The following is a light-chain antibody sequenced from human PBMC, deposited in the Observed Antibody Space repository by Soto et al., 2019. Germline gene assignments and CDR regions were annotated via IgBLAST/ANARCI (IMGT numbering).Light chain of an antibody. CDR1: QRISSY. V-gene: IGKV1-39*01. CDR2: AAS. Sequence: DIQMTQSPSSLSASVGDRVTITCRASQRISSYLNWYQQKSGKAPKPLIYAASSLQSGVPSRFSGTGSGTELTLTISSTQPDDFATYYCQQYTRYSFGQGTKVDIK. J-gene: IGKJ1*01. CDR3: QQYTRYS.